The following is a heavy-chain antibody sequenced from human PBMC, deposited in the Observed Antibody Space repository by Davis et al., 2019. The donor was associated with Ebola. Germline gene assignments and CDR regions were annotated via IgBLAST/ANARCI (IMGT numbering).Heavy chain of an antibody. D-gene: IGHD4-11*01. CDR3: ARARGVTTH. V-gene: IGHV3-7*01. J-gene: IGHJ4*02. CDR1: GFTSNVYW. Sequence: GGSLRLSCAASGFTSNVYWMSWVRQAPGKGLEWVANIKQDGSEKYYVDSVKGRFTISRDNAKNSLYLQMNSLRAEDTAVYYCARARGVTTHWGQGTLVTVSS. CDR2: IKQDGSEK.